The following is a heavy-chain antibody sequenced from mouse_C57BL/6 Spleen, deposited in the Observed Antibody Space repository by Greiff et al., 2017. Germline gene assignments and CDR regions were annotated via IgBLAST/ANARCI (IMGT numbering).Heavy chain of an antibody. CDR2: IYPSDSET. CDR1: GYTFTSYW. V-gene: IGHV1-61*01. Sequence: QVQLQQPGAELVRPGSSVKLSCKASGYTFTSYWMDWVKQRPGQGLEWIGNIYPSDSETHYNQKFKDKATLTVDKSSSTAYMQLSSLTSEDSAVYYCARERSYRWYFDVWGTGTTVTVSS. J-gene: IGHJ1*03. D-gene: IGHD2-14*01. CDR3: ARERSYRWYFDV.